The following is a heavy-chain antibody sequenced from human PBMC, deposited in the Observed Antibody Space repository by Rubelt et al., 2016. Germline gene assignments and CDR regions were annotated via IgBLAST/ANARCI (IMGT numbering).Heavy chain of an antibody. Sequence: QVTLRESGPALVKPTQTLTLTCTFSGFSLSTSGMCVSWIRQPPGKDLEWLARIDWADDKYYSTSLKTGITISKDTSKNQVVLTMTNMDPVDTATYYCARTSNPTWASFDYWGQGTLVTVSS. V-gene: IGHV2-70*15. CDR3: ARTSNPTWASFDY. J-gene: IGHJ4*02. D-gene: IGHD7-27*01. CDR1: GFSLSTSGMC. CDR2: IDWADDK.